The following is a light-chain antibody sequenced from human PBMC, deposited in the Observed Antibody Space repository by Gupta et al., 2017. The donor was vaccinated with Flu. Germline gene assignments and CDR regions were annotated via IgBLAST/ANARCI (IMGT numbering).Light chain of an antibody. CDR3: QQDNNCPLT. CDR2: GAS. Sequence: EIVMTQSPATLSVSQGERATLSCRASQSVSSNLAWYQQKPGQAPRLLIYGASTRATGIPARFSGSGSGTEFTLTISSLQSEDFAVYYCQQDNNCPLTFGHGTKVDIK. CDR1: QSVSSN. V-gene: IGKV3-15*01. J-gene: IGKJ3*01.